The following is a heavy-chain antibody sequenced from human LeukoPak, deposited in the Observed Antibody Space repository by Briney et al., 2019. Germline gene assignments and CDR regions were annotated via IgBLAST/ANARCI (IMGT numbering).Heavy chain of an antibody. Sequence: PSGTLSLTCTVSGGSISRYYWSWIRQPAGKGLEWIGRVYTSGSTNYNSSLKSRVTMSVDTSKNQFSLKLSSVTAADTAVYYCARDLAYYYGSGPLEWFDPWRQGTLVTVSS. CDR1: GGSISRYY. V-gene: IGHV4-4*07. CDR2: VYTSGST. CDR3: ARDLAYYYGSGPLEWFDP. J-gene: IGHJ5*02. D-gene: IGHD3-10*01.